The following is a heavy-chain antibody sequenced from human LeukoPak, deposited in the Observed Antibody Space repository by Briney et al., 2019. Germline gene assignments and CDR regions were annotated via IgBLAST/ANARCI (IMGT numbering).Heavy chain of an antibody. Sequence: PSETLSLTCTVSGGSISSSSYYWGWIRQPPGKGLEWIGSIYYSGSTYYNPSLKSRVTISVDTSKNQFSLKLSSVTAADTAVYYCARGVGDIDSDYFDYWGQGTLVTVSS. CDR2: IYYSGST. V-gene: IGHV4-39*07. CDR1: GGSISSSSYY. D-gene: IGHD2-15*01. CDR3: ARGVGDIDSDYFDY. J-gene: IGHJ4*02.